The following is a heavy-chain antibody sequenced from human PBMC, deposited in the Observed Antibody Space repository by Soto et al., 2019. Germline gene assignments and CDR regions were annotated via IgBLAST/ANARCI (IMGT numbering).Heavy chain of an antibody. J-gene: IGHJ5*02. V-gene: IGHV1-46*01. D-gene: IGHD3-22*01. CDR3: ARTAVRYYYDSSGPSDRFDP. Sequence: ASVKVSCKASGYTFTSYYMHWVRQAPGQGLEWMGIINPSGGSTSYAQKFQGGVTMTRDTSTSTVYMELSSLRSEDTAVYYCARTAVRYYYDSSGPSDRFDPWGQGTLVTVSS. CDR1: GYTFTSYY. CDR2: INPSGGST.